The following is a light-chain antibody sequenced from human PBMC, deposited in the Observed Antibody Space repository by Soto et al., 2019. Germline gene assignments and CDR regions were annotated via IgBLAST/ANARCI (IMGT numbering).Light chain of an antibody. Sequence: DIHLTQSPSSLSASVGDRVTISCRATQGIGTYLTWHQQKPGRAPNLLIYDASTLQTGAPSWFSGRASATDFTLTISSLQPEDVGTYFCQQTYSTPPWTFGQGTRVEI. J-gene: IGKJ1*01. CDR1: QGIGTY. V-gene: IGKV1-39*01. CDR2: DAS. CDR3: QQTYSTPPWT.